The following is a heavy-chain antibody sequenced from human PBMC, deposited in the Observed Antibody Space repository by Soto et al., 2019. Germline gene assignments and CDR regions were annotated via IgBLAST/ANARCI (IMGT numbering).Heavy chain of an antibody. J-gene: IGHJ2*01. D-gene: IGHD6-6*01. CDR2: MNPNSGNT. V-gene: IGHV1-8*01. CDR1: GYTFTSYD. Sequence: ASVKVSCKASGYTFTSYDINWVRQATGQGLEWMGWMNPNSGNTGYAQKFQGRVTMTRYTSISTAYMELSSLRSEDTAVYYCAIYSSSYWYFDLWGRGTLVTVSS. CDR3: AIYSSSYWYFDL.